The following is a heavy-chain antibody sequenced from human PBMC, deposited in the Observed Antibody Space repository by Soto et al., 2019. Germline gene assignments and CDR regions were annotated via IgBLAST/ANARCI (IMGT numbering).Heavy chain of an antibody. Sequence: QITLNESGPTQVKPRQTLTLTCTFSGFSLTTSGVGVGWIRQSPGKAPAWLALIYWDDDKRYSPSLKSRLTLTKDTSKNQVVLTMADLDPADTATYYCAHRVLRTVFGLVTTTAIYFYFWGQGTPVAVSS. CDR3: AHRVLRTVFGLVTTTAIYFYF. V-gene: IGHV2-5*02. J-gene: IGHJ4*02. CDR1: GFSLTTSGVG. D-gene: IGHD3-3*01. CDR2: IYWDDDK.